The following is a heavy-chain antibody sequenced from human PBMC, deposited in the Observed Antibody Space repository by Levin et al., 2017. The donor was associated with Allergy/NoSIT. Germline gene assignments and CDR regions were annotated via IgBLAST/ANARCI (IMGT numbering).Heavy chain of an antibody. CDR1: GFSVSSKY. V-gene: IGHV3-53*01. J-gene: IGHJ5*02. D-gene: IGHD3-22*01. CDR3: ARDRGGYDSSGYRFGWLDP. Sequence: GGSLRLSCAASGFSVSSKYMNWVRQAPGKGLEWVSVIYRDGSAYYADSVKGRFAISRDNSRNTLYLQMNRLRAEDTAVYYCARDRGGYDSSGYRFGWLDPWGQGTLVTVSS. CDR2: IYRDGSA.